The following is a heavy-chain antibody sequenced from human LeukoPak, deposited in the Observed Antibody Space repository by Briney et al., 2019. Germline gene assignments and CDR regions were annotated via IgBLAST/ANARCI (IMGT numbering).Heavy chain of an antibody. D-gene: IGHD6-19*01. CDR3: AKDCRRYSSGWYPVDY. CDR1: GYTFTSYG. J-gene: IGHJ4*02. CDR2: ISAYNGNT. Sequence: GASVKVSCKASGYTFTSYGISWVRQAPGQGLEWMGWISAYNGNTNYAQKLQGRVTMTTDTSTSTAYMELRSLRSDDTAVYYCAKDCRRYSSGWYPVDYWGQGTLVTVSS. V-gene: IGHV1-18*01.